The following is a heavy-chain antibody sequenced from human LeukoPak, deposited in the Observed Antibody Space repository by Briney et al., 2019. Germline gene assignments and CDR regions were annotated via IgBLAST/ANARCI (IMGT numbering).Heavy chain of an antibody. Sequence: SVKVSYKASGGTFSSYAISWVRQAPGQGLEWMGRIIPILGIANYAQKFQGRVTITADKSTSTAYMELSSLRSEDTAVYYCARESSPSYYYDSSGYAPSYYYYGMDVWGQGTTVTVSS. V-gene: IGHV1-69*04. CDR2: IIPILGIA. J-gene: IGHJ6*02. CDR1: GGTFSSYA. CDR3: ARESSPSYYYDSSGYAPSYYYYGMDV. D-gene: IGHD3-22*01.